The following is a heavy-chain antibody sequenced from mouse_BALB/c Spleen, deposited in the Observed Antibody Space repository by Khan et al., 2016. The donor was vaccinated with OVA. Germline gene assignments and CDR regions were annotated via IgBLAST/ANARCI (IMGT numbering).Heavy chain of an antibody. D-gene: IGHD2-2*01. Sequence: EVELVESGGGLVKPGGSLKLSCAASGFTFSSFTMSWVRQTPEKRLEWVATITRGGDNTYYPDSVKGRFTLSGDNAKNNLYLQMSSLRSADTAMDYCAGSSYGSFAYWGQGTLVTVSA. V-gene: IGHV5-9*04. CDR3: AGSSYGSFAY. CDR2: ITRGGDNT. CDR1: GFTFSSFT. J-gene: IGHJ3*01.